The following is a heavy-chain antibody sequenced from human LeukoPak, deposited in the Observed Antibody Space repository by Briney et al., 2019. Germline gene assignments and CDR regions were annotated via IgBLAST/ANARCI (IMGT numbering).Heavy chain of an antibody. D-gene: IGHD3-16*02. Sequence: SETLSLTCTVSGGSISSSSYYWGWIRQPPGKGLEWIGSIYHSGNTYYNPSLKSRVTISVDTSKNQFSLKLSSVTAADTAVYYCASGASLPYHFDYWGQGTLVTVSS. J-gene: IGHJ4*02. V-gene: IGHV4-39*07. CDR2: IYHSGNT. CDR3: ASGASLPYHFDY. CDR1: GGSISSSSYY.